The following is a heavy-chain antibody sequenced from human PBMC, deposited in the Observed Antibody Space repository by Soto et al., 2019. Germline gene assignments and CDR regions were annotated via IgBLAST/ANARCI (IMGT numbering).Heavy chain of an antibody. V-gene: IGHV3-23*01. J-gene: IGHJ4*02. CDR2: ISGSGGST. CDR1: GFTFSNYA. Sequence: GGSLRLSCAASGFTFSNYAMSWVRQAPGRGLEWVSTISGSGGSTYYADSVKGRFTISRDNSKNTLYLQMNSLRAEDTAVYYCAKGPDFWSGYQDYWGQGTPVTVS. D-gene: IGHD3-3*01. CDR3: AKGPDFWSGYQDY.